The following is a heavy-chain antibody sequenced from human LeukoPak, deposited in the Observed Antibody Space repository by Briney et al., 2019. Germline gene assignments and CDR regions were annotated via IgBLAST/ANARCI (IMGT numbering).Heavy chain of an antibody. CDR2: TNTDGSRI. V-gene: IGHV3-74*01. CDR1: GFTFSNYW. Sequence: PTGGSLRLSCAASGFTFSNYWMHWVRQAPGKGLVWVSRTNTDGSRITYADSVKGRFTISRDNAMNTVYLQMNSLRAEDTAVYYCARVLSGSWDWFDPWGQGTLVTVSS. CDR3: ARVLSGSWDWFDP. D-gene: IGHD3-22*01. J-gene: IGHJ5*02.